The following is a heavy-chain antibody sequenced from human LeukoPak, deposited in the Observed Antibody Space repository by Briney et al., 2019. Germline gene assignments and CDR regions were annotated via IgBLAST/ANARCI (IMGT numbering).Heavy chain of an antibody. J-gene: IGHJ4*02. V-gene: IGHV3-49*03. CDR3: TRDPPTVTYYPPDY. CDR1: GFTFGDYA. Sequence: HPGGSLRLSCTASGFTFGDYAMSWFRQAPGKGLEWVGFIRSKAYGGTTEYAASVKGRFTISRDDSKSIAYLQMNSLKTEDTAVYYCTRDPPTVTYYPPDYWGQGTLVTVSS. D-gene: IGHD4-17*01. CDR2: IRSKAYGGTT.